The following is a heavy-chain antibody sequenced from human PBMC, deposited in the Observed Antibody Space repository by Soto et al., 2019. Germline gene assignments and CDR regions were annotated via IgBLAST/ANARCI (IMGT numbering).Heavy chain of an antibody. Sequence: QVQLVQSGAGVKKPGSSVRVSCKASGDTSDSFSISWVRQAPGQGLEWMGGIIPMFGTGNYAQKFQGRLTITADESTGTSYMDLKSLRSEDTAVYFCVRENRDDNSGWYSSSDWFDPWGQGTLVTVSS. D-gene: IGHD6-19*01. CDR2: IIPMFGTG. V-gene: IGHV1-69*01. J-gene: IGHJ5*02. CDR1: GDTSDSFS. CDR3: VRENRDDNSGWYSSSDWFDP.